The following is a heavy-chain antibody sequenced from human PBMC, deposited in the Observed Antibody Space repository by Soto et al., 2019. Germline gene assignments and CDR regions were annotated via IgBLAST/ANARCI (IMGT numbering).Heavy chain of an antibody. D-gene: IGHD3-10*01. J-gene: IGHJ6*02. CDR1: GFSFSSYG. V-gene: IGHV3-33*01. Sequence: QVQLVESGGGVVQPGRSLRLYCAASGFSFSSYGIHWVRQAPGKGLQWVADIWFDGSKQYYAYSVKGRFTVSRDNYKNTLYLQMNSLRAEDTAVYYCARELLYGSGSRDFHYYGMDVWGQGTTVTVSS. CDR3: ARELLYGSGSRDFHYYGMDV. CDR2: IWFDGSKQ.